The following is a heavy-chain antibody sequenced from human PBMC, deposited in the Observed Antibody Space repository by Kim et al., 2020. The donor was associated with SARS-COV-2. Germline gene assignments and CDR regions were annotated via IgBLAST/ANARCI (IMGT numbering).Heavy chain of an antibody. V-gene: IGHV1-69*04. Sequence: SVKVSCKASGGTFSSYAISWVRQAPGQGLEWMGRIIPILGIANYAQKFQGRVTLTADKSPSTAYMELSSLRPEDTAVYYCARGNGEVVATSDGYFQHWG. J-gene: IGHJ1*01. CDR1: GGTFSSYA. CDR2: IIPILGIA. CDR3: ARGNGEVVATSDGYFQH. D-gene: IGHD2-15*01.